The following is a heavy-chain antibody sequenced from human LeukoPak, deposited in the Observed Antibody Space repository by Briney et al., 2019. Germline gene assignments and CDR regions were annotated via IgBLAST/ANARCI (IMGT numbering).Heavy chain of an antibody. CDR1: GFTFDNYA. D-gene: IGHD3-3*02. V-gene: IGHV3-9*01. Sequence: HSARSLRLSCAASGFTFDNYAMPWIRQAPRKGLELVSGSSLNSGSIGYSDSAISRFTISTDNAQNSLYLQMNSLRADDTALYYCAKGKAGWARHAAILEWLSRDYYYYGMDVWGQGTTVTVSS. J-gene: IGHJ6*02. CDR3: AKGKAGWARHAAILEWLSRDYYYYGMDV. CDR2: SSLNSGSI.